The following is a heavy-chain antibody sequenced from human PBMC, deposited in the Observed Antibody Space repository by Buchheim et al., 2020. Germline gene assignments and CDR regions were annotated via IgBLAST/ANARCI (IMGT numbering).Heavy chain of an antibody. CDR3: ARDRIGYDWGIGYYYYGMDV. CDR1: GGSISSYY. J-gene: IGHJ6*02. Sequence: QVQLQESGPGLVKPSETLSLTCTVSGGSISSYYWSWIRQPPGKGLEWIGYIYYSGSTNYNPSLKSRVTISVDTSKNQFSLKLSSVTAADTAVYYCARDRIGYDWGIGYYYYGMDVWGQGTT. CDR2: IYYSGST. D-gene: IGHD5-12*01. V-gene: IGHV4-59*01.